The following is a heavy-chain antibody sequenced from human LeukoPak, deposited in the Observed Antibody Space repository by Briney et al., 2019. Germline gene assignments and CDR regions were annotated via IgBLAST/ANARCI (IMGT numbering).Heavy chain of an antibody. D-gene: IGHD4-17*01. Sequence: GGSLRLSCAASGFTFSNYGMQWVRQAPGKGLEWVAVISFDERNRYYTDSVKGRFTISRDNSKNTMYLQMNSLRTEDTAVYYCARPHSDYGGIDYWGQGTLVTVSS. CDR1: GFTFSNYG. J-gene: IGHJ4*02. CDR3: ARPHSDYGGIDY. V-gene: IGHV3-30*03. CDR2: ISFDERNR.